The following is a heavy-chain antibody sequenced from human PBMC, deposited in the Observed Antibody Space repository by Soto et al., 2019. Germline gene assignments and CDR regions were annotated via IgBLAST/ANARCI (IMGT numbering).Heavy chain of an antibody. D-gene: IGHD1-20*01. Sequence: QVQLVESGGGVVQPGRSLRLSCAASGFTFSSYGMHWVRQAPGKGLEWVAVISYDGSNKYYADSVKGRFTISRDNSKNTLYLQMNSLRAEDTAVYYCARGITGTNGPFDYWGQGTLVTVSS. CDR3: ARGITGTNGPFDY. V-gene: IGHV3-30*03. J-gene: IGHJ4*02. CDR1: GFTFSSYG. CDR2: ISYDGSNK.